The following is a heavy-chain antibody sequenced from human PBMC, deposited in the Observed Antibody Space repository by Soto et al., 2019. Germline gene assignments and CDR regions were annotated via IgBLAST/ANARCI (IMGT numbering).Heavy chain of an antibody. CDR3: ARLGYDYIWGSYRGYYFDY. V-gene: IGHV4-59*08. D-gene: IGHD3-16*02. Sequence: QVQLQESGPGLVKPSETLSLTCTVSGGSISSYYWSWIRQPPGKGLEWIGYIYYSGSTNYNPSLKSRVTISVDTSKNQFSLKLSSVTAADTAVYYCARLGYDYIWGSYRGYYFDYWGQGTLVTVSS. CDR2: IYYSGST. J-gene: IGHJ4*02. CDR1: GGSISSYY.